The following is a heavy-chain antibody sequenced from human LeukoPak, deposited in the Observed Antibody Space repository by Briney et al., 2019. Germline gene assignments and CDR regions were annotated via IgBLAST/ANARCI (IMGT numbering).Heavy chain of an antibody. V-gene: IGHV4-59*01. Sequence: TSETLSLTCTVSGGSISGYYWSWIRQSPGKGLEWIAYISDRGSTKYNLSLKSRVTISVDTSKNQFSLKLSDMIAADTAVYYCARGFDGVAGWFDPWGQGTLVTVSS. CDR1: GGSISGYY. J-gene: IGHJ5*02. D-gene: IGHD3-9*01. CDR3: ARGFDGVAGWFDP. CDR2: ISDRGST.